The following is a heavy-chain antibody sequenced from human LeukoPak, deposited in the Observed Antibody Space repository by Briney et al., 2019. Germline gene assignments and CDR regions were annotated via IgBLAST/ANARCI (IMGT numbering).Heavy chain of an antibody. Sequence: GGSLRLSCAASGFTFSSHEMNWVRQAPGKGLEWISHITTSGSKTYYADSVKGRFTISRDNAKSSLYLQMNSLRAEDTAVYYCGGYLNYWGQGTLVTVSS. J-gene: IGHJ4*02. CDR1: GFTFSSHE. V-gene: IGHV3-48*03. CDR3: GGYLNY. D-gene: IGHD6-13*01. CDR2: ITTSGSKT.